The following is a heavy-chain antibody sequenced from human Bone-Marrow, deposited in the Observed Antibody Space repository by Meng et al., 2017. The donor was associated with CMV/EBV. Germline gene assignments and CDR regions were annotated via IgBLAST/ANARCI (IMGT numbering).Heavy chain of an antibody. J-gene: IGHJ6*01. Sequence: GGSLRLSCAASGFTFSSYGMHWVRQAPGKGLEWVAVIWYDGSNKYYADSVKGRFTISRDNSKNTLYLQMNSLRAEDTAVYYCAKGHPYYYYGMDVWGQGTTVTCYS. CDR1: GFTFSSYG. CDR3: AKGHPYYYYGMDV. CDR2: IWYDGSNK. V-gene: IGHV3-33*06.